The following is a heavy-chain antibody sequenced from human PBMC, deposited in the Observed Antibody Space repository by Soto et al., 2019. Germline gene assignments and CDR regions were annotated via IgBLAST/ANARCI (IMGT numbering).Heavy chain of an antibody. V-gene: IGHV3-7*05. D-gene: IGHD3-10*01. Sequence: PGCSLKLSCASSGFTLSSYLMSWVRQAPGKGLEWVANIKQDGSEKYYVDSVKGRFTISRDNAKNSLYLQMNSLRAEDTAVYYCARVRPTQVRDGNDYYHPVTAFWGHGSTVPV. J-gene: IGHJ6*02. CDR3: ARVRPTQVRDGNDYYHPVTAF. CDR2: IKQDGSEK. CDR1: GFTLSSYL.